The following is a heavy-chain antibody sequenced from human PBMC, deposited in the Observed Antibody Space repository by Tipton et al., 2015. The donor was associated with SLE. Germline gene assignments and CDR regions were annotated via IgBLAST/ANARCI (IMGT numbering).Heavy chain of an antibody. D-gene: IGHD5-12*01. CDR2: ISSSSSYI. CDR3: ARDRGYTGYDPPGYFDY. CDR1: GFTFSSYS. J-gene: IGHJ4*02. Sequence: SLRLSCAASGFTFSSYSMNWVRQAPGRGLEWVSSISSSSSYIYCTDSVKGRFTISRDNAKNSLYLQMSSLRAEDTAVYYCARDRGYTGYDPPGYFDYWGQGTLVTVSS. V-gene: IGHV3-21*01.